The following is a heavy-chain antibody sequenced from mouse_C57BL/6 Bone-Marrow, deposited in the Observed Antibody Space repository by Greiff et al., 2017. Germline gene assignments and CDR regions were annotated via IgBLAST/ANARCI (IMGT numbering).Heavy chain of an antibody. Sequence: VQRVESGGGLVQPGGSLKLSCAASGFTFSDYYMYWVRQTPEKRLEWVAYISNGGGSTYYPDTVKGRFTISRDNAKNTLYLQMSRLKSEDTAMYYCARQGSSYAMDYWGQGTSVTVSS. CDR1: GFTFSDYY. D-gene: IGHD1-1*01. CDR2: ISNGGGST. J-gene: IGHJ4*01. V-gene: IGHV5-12*01. CDR3: ARQGSSYAMDY.